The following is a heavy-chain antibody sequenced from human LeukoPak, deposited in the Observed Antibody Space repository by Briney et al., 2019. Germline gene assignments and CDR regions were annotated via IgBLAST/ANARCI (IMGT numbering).Heavy chain of an antibody. D-gene: IGHD6-13*01. CDR1: GYTFTGYY. CDR2: INPNSGGT. V-gene: IGHV1-2*02. J-gene: IGHJ5*02. Sequence: ASVKVSCKASGYTFTGYYMHWVRQAHGQGLEWMGWINPNSGGTNYAQKFQGRVTMTRDTSISTAYMELSRLRSDDTAVYYCARGGGDIAAARTDPWGQGTLVTVSS. CDR3: ARGGGDIAAARTDP.